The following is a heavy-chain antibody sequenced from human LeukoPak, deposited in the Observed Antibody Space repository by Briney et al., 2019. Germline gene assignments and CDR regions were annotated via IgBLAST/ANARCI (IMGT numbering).Heavy chain of an antibody. CDR2: ISYDGSNK. D-gene: IGHD3-10*01. V-gene: IGHV3-30*04. J-gene: IGHJ4*02. CDR3: ARRSSPDY. Sequence: GRSLRLSCAASGFTFSSYAMHWVRQAPGKGLEWVAVISYDGSNKYYADSVKGRFTISRDNSKNTLYLQMNSLRAEDTAVYYCARRSSPDYWGQGTLVTVSS. CDR1: GFTFSSYA.